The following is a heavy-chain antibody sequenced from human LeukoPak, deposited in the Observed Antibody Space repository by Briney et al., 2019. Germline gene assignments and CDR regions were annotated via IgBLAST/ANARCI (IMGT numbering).Heavy chain of an antibody. V-gene: IGHV3-74*01. CDR1: GFSFSNYG. Sequence: PGGSLRLSCAASGFSFSNYGMNWVRQAPGKGLEWVSGINSDGTSASYVDSVEGRFTISRDNAKNTLYLQMNSLRAEDTAVYYCARDRSPGWFGPWGQGTLVTVSS. CDR3: ARDRSPGWFGP. CDR2: INSDGTSA. J-gene: IGHJ5*02.